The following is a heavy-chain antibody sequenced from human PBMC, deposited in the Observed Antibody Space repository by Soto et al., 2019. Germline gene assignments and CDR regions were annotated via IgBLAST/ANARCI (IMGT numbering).Heavy chain of an antibody. V-gene: IGHV3-30-3*01. CDR3: ARDQGTAMVTWYYYYGMDV. J-gene: IGHJ6*02. CDR1: GFTFSSYA. CDR2: ISYDGSNK. Sequence: GGSLRLSCAASGFTFSSYAMHWVRQAPGKGPEWVAVISYDGSNKYYADSVKGRFTISRDNSKNTLYLQMNSLRAEDTAVYYCARDQGTAMVTWYYYYGMDVWGQGTTVTVSS. D-gene: IGHD5-18*01.